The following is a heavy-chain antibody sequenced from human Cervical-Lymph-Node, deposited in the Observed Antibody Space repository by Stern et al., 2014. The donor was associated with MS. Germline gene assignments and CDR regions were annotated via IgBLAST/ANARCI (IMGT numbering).Heavy chain of an antibody. D-gene: IGHD2-15*01. J-gene: IGHJ3*02. CDR2: SSAYNVNT. V-gene: IGHV1-18*01. Sequence: VQLVQSGAEVKKPGASVKVSCTASGYTFTSYGISWVRQAPGQGIEWMGWSSAYNVNTNYALKLQGRVTMTTDTSTITAYMELRSLRSDDTAVYYCARGLLGSENAFDIWGQGTMVTVSS. CDR1: GYTFTSYG. CDR3: ARGLLGSENAFDI.